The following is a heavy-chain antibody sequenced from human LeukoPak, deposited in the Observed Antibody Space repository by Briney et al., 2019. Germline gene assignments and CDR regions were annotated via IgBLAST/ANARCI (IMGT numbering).Heavy chain of an antibody. J-gene: IGHJ6*02. CDR1: GGSISSGSYY. V-gene: IGHV4-39*07. CDR3: ARDPRYYYYYGMDV. CDR2: IYYSGST. Sequence: SETLSLTCTVSGGSISSGSYYWGWIRQPPGKGLEWIGSIYYSGSTYYNPSLKSRVTVSVDTSKNQFSLNLNSVTAADTAVYYCARDPRYYYYYGMDVWGQGTTVTVSS.